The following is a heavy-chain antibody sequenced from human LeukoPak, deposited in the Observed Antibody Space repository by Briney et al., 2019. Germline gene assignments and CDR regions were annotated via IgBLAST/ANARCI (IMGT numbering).Heavy chain of an antibody. CDR1: GFTLSDYL. CDR2: MNVDGTER. D-gene: IGHD6-13*01. CDR3: MRGGKQLDY. V-gene: IGHV3-7*01. J-gene: IGHJ4*02. Sequence: GGSLRLSCATSGFTLSDYLMSWVRQAPGKGLEWVANMNVDGTERNYADSVKGRFTISRDNAQNSLYLQMNSLRVDDTADYYCMRGGKQLDYWGQGTLVTVSS.